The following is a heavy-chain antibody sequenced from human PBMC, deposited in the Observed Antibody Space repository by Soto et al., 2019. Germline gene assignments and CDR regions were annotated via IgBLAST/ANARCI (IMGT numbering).Heavy chain of an antibody. J-gene: IGHJ5*02. D-gene: IGHD4-17*01. CDR1: GFTFSSYA. CDR3: AREDGDYVLSPLFAP. Sequence: ESGGGVVQPGRSLRLSCAASGFTFSSYAMHWVRQAPGKGLEWVAVISYDGSNKYYADSVKGRFTISRDNSKNTRYLQMNSLRAEDTAVYYCAREDGDYVLSPLFAPWGQGTLVTVSS. V-gene: IGHV3-30-3*01. CDR2: ISYDGSNK.